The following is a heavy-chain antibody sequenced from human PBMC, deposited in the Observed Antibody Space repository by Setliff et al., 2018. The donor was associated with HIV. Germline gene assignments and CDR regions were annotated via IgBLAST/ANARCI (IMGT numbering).Heavy chain of an antibody. D-gene: IGHD3-22*01. CDR3: ARDSINYYDSSGEYNWFDP. CDR2: TSAYNGNT. J-gene: IGHJ5*02. CDR1: GYTFTSYG. V-gene: IGHV1-18*01. Sequence: ASVKVSCKASGYTFTSYGISWVRQAPGQGLEWMGWTSAYNGNTNYAQKLQGRVTMTTDTSTSTAYMELRSLRSDDPAVYYCARDSINYYDSSGEYNWFDPWGQGTLVTVSS.